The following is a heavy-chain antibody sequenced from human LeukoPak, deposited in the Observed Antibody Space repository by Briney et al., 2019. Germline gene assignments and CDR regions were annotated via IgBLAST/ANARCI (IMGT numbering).Heavy chain of an antibody. Sequence: GGSLRLSCAASGFTFSTYAMYWVRQAPGKGLEWVAVIWSDSTNKYYADSVRGRFTISRDNSKNTLYLQMSSLRAEDTAMYYCARDRLTTVTTFHFDYWGQGTLVTVSS. D-gene: IGHD4-17*01. J-gene: IGHJ4*02. CDR3: ARDRLTTVTTFHFDY. V-gene: IGHV3-33*01. CDR2: IWSDSTNK. CDR1: GFTFSTYA.